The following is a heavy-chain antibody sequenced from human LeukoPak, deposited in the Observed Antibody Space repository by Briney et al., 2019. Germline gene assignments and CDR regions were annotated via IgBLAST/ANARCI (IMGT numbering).Heavy chain of an antibody. Sequence: SETLSLTCAVYGGSFSGYYWGWIRQPPGKGLEWIGSIYHSGSTYYNPSLKSRVTISVDASKNQFSLKLSSVTAADTAVYYCAREEVGYCGSTSCYGAWFDPWGQGTLVSVSS. V-gene: IGHV4-38-2*02. D-gene: IGHD2-2*01. CDR2: IYHSGST. CDR3: AREEVGYCGSTSCYGAWFDP. J-gene: IGHJ5*02. CDR1: GGSFSGYY.